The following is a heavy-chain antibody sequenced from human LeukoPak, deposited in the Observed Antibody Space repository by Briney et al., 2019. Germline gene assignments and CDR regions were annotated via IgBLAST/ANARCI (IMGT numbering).Heavy chain of an antibody. CDR1: GGSISSGSYY. J-gene: IGHJ4*02. V-gene: IGHV4-61*02. CDR3: ARAYPYYFDY. CDR2: IYTSGST. Sequence: PSQTLSLTCTVSGGSISSGSYYWSWIRQPAGKGLEWIGRIYTSGSTNYNPSLKSRVTISVDTSKNQFSLKLSSVTAADTAVYYCARAYPYYFDYWGQGTLVTVSS.